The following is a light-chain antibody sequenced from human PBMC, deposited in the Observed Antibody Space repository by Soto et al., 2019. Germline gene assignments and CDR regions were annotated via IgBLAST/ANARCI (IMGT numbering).Light chain of an antibody. Sequence: EVVLTQSPGTLSLSPGERATLSCRASQSVASRNLAWYQQKSGQAPRLLIYGASSRAIHTPDRFSGSGSGTDLTLTISGLEPEDFAVYYCQHFGNSLWTFGQGTKV. CDR1: QSVASRN. CDR3: QHFGNSLWT. V-gene: IGKV3-20*01. J-gene: IGKJ1*01. CDR2: GAS.